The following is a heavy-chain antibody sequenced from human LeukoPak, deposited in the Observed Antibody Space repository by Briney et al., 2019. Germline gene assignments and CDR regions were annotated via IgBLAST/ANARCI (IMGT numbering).Heavy chain of an antibody. D-gene: IGHD1-20*01. J-gene: IGHJ4*02. CDR2: ISSGSSYI. Sequence: GGSLRLSCAASGFTFSSYSMNWVRQAPGKGLEWVSSISSGSSYIYYADSVKGRFTISRDNAKNSLYLQMNSLRAEDTALYYCARVRLTGTTLSDYWGQGTLVTVSS. V-gene: IGHV3-21*01. CDR3: ARVRLTGTTLSDY. CDR1: GFTFSSYS.